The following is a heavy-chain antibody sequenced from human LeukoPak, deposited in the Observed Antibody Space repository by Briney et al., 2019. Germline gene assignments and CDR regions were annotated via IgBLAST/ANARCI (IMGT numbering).Heavy chain of an antibody. CDR2: INPNSGGT. V-gene: IGHV1-2*02. Sequence: ASVKVSCKASGYTFTGYYMHWVRQAPGQGLEWMGWINPNSGGTNYAQKFQGRVTMTRDTSISTAYMELSRLRPDDTAVYYCARNYDFWSGYDPNWFDPWGQGTLVTVSS. CDR3: ARNYDFWSGYDPNWFDP. J-gene: IGHJ5*02. CDR1: GYTFTGYY. D-gene: IGHD3-3*01.